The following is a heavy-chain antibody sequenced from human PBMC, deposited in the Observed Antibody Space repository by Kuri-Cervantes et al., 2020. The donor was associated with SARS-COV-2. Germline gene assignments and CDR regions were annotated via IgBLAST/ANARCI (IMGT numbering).Heavy chain of an antibody. Sequence: GESLKISCAASGFTFSSYGTHWVRQAPGKGLEWVAVKSYDGSNKYYADSVKGRFTISGDNSKNTLYLQMNSLRAEDTAVYYCAKDDSSGWRLDAFDIWGQGTMVTVSS. J-gene: IGHJ3*02. CDR1: GFTFSSYG. CDR3: AKDDSSGWRLDAFDI. D-gene: IGHD6-19*01. V-gene: IGHV3-30*18. CDR2: KSYDGSNK.